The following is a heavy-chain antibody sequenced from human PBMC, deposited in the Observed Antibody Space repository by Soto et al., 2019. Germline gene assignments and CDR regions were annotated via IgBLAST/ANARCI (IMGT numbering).Heavy chain of an antibody. CDR2: VYHTGRT. V-gene: IGHV4-61*01. J-gene: IGHJ4*02. CDR3: ARDFAYFDS. D-gene: IGHD3-3*01. Sequence: QVQLQESGPGLVKPSETLSLTCTVSGGSFKSGSYSWSWIRQPPGKGLEWIGYVYHTGRTSYNPSLKVRVSISMDTSKHQFSLNLDSVTAADTAVYFCARDFAYFDSWGQGTLVTVSS. CDR1: GGSFKSGSYS.